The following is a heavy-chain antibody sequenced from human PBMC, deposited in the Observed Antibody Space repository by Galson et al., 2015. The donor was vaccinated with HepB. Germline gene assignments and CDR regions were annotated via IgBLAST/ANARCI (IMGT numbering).Heavy chain of an antibody. CDR2: IIPIFGTA. CDR1: GGTFSSYA. D-gene: IGHD6-13*01. V-gene: IGHV1-69*13. Sequence: SVKVSCKASGGTFSSYAISWVRQAPGQGLEWMGGIIPIFGTANYAQKFQGRVTITADESTSTAYMELSSLRSEDTAVYYCATETYSSSWYRDYYYYGMDVWGQGTTVTVSS. CDR3: ATETYSSSWYRDYYYYGMDV. J-gene: IGHJ6*02.